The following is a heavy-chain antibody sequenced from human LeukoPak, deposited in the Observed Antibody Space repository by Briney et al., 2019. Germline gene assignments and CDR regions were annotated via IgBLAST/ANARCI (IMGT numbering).Heavy chain of an antibody. CDR3: AKAHFQYSSGWFDY. J-gene: IGHJ4*02. CDR2: IYSGGST. V-gene: IGHV3-53*01. Sequence: GGSLRLSCAASGLTFSSYSMNWVRQAPGKGLEWVSVIYSGGSTYYADSVKGRFTISRDNSKNTLYLQMNSLRAEDTAVYYCAKAHFQYSSGWFDYWGQGTLVTVSS. D-gene: IGHD6-19*01. CDR1: GLTFSSYS.